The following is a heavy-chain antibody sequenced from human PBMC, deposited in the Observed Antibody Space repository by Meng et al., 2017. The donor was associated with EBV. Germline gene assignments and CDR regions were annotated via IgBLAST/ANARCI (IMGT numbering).Heavy chain of an antibody. CDR3: ARDGRLYDTPSPFDY. J-gene: IGHJ4*02. V-gene: IGHV1-18*01. CDR2: ISAYNGNT. D-gene: IGHD3-22*01. Sequence: GGEVKKPGASVKVPCKDSGYTFTSYGSRRVRQAPGQGLEWMGWISAYNGNTNYAQKLQGRVTMTTDTSTSTAYMELRSLRSDDTAVYYCARDGRLYDTPSPFDYWGQGTLVTVSS. CDR1: GYTFTSYG.